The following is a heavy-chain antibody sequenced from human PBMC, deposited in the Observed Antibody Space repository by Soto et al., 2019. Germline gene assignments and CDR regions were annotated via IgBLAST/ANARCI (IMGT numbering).Heavy chain of an antibody. Sequence: LSLTCTVSGGSISSGDYYWSWIRQPPGKGLEWIGYIYYSGSTYYNPSLKSRVTISVDTSKNQFSLKLSSVTAADTAVYYCARSGSYGGGYFDYWGQGTLVTVSS. CDR3: ARSGSYGGGYFDY. V-gene: IGHV4-30-4*01. J-gene: IGHJ4*02. D-gene: IGHD1-26*01. CDR2: IYYSGST. CDR1: GGSISSGDYY.